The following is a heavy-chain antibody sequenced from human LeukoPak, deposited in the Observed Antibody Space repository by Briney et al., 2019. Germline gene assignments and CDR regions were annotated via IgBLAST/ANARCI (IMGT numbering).Heavy chain of an antibody. J-gene: IGHJ4*02. CDR1: GFIVSNNY. D-gene: IGHD4-23*01. CDR3: AKTAGATTVVDY. Sequence: GGSLRLSCAASGFIVSNNYMSWVRQAPGKGLEWVSAISGSGGSTYYADSVKGRFTISRDNSKNTLYLQMNSLRAEDTAVYYCAKTAGATTVVDYWGQGTLVTVSS. V-gene: IGHV3-23*01. CDR2: ISGSGGST.